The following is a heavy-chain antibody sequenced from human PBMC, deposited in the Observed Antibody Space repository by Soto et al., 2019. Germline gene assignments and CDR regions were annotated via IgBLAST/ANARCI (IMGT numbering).Heavy chain of an antibody. CDR3: ARVVPGAEAWFGP. D-gene: IGHD2-2*01. CDR2: ISLYSDGT. CDR1: GYTFSNYG. J-gene: IGHJ5*02. V-gene: IGHV1-18*01. Sequence: QVQLVQSGGEVKRPGASVKVSCKTSGYTFSNYGITWVRQAPGQPLEWLGWISLYSDGTNYAQKFQGIVSMTTDTSTTTAYMELRSLRSDDTAVYYCARVVPGAEAWFGPWGQGTLVTVSS.